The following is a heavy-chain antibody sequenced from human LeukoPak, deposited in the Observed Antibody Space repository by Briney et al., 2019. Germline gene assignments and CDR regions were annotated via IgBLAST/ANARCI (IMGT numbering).Heavy chain of an antibody. D-gene: IGHD3-22*01. V-gene: IGHV4-34*12. CDR2: IFYSGGT. CDR3: VNYYDSSDYQQPNHFDY. CDR1: GGSFSGYY. Sequence: PSETLSLTCAVYGGSFSGYYWSWIRQTPGKGLEWIGNIFYSGGTYYSPSLTSRVTISLDTSRNQFSLKLNSVTAADTAVYYCVNYYDSSDYQQPNHFDYWGQGTLVTVSS. J-gene: IGHJ4*02.